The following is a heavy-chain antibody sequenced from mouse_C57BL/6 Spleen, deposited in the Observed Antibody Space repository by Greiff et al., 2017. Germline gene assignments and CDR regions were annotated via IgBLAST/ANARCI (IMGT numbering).Heavy chain of an antibody. CDR1: GFSLSTSGMG. CDR3: ARYYYDNDAEYYYAMDD. CDR2: IYWDDDK. V-gene: IGHV8-12*01. J-gene: IGHJ4*01. D-gene: IGHD2-4*01. Sequence: QVTLKVSGPGILQSSQTLSLSCSFSGFSLSTSGMGVSWIRQPSGKGLEWLAHIYWDDDKRYNPSLKSRLTISKDTSRNQVFLKITSVDTADTATYYCARYYYDNDAEYYYAMDDWGQGTSVTVSS.